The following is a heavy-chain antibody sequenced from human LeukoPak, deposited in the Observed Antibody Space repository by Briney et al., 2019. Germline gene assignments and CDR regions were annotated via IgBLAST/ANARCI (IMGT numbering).Heavy chain of an antibody. D-gene: IGHD2-2*01. CDR2: IYYSGST. V-gene: IGHV4-59*12. CDR1: GGSISSYY. J-gene: IGHJ3*02. Sequence: SETLSLTCTVSGGSISSYYWNWIRQPPGKGLEWIGYIYYSGSTNYNPSLKSRVTISVDTSKNQFSLKLSSVTAADTAVYYCARGPPDCSSTSCYAFDAFDIWGQGTMVTVSS. CDR3: ARGPPDCSSTSCYAFDAFDI.